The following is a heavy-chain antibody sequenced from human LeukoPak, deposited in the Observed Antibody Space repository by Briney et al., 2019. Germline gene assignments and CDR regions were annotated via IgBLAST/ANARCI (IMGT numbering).Heavy chain of an antibody. J-gene: IGHJ5*02. CDR3: ATDMESLFAP. CDR2: IGYTGRNK. D-gene: IGHD3-3*01. V-gene: IGHV3-33*01. Sequence: PGGSLSLSCAASGFTFSSYGMHWVRQAPGKGLEWVAVIGYTGRNKYYADSGKVQFTISTDNSQNTLYLQMSTLRAEDAAVYFCATDMESLFAPWGQGTLVTVSS. CDR1: GFTFSSYG.